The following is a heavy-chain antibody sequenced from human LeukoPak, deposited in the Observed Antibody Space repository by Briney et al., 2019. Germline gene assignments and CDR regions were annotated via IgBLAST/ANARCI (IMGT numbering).Heavy chain of an antibody. D-gene: IGHD6-13*01. J-gene: IGHJ4*02. CDR3: ATGYSSSWYVAFDY. Sequence: GASVKVSCKASGYTFTPFGFTWVRQAPGQGLEWMGWISSYNTNAHYAQNLQGRVTMTTDTSTKKAYMELRSLRSDDTAVYYCATGYSSSWYVAFDYWGQGTLVTVSS. CDR2: ISSYNTNA. CDR1: GYTFTPFG. V-gene: IGHV1-18*01.